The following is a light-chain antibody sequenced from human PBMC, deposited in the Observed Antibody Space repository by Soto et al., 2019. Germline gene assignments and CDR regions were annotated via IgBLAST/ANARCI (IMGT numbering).Light chain of an antibody. CDR2: DAS. J-gene: IGKJ3*01. CDR3: QQRTNWPRFT. CDR1: QSVSSS. Sequence: EIALTQSPATLSLSPGEGATLSCRASQSVSSSLAWYQQRPGQAPRLLIYDASNRATGIPARFSGSGSGTDFTLTISSLEPEDFAVYYCQQRTNWPRFTFGPGTKVDIK. V-gene: IGKV3-11*01.